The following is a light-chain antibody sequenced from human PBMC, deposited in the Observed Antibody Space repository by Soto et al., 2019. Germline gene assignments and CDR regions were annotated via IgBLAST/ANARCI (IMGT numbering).Light chain of an antibody. CDR2: DAS. V-gene: IGKV1-33*01. CDR3: QQYDNLPLT. Sequence: DIQMTQSPSTLSASVGDRFTITCQASQDISNYLNWYQQKPGKAPKLVIYDASNLETGVPSRFSGSGSGTDFTFTISSLQPEDIATYYCQQYDNLPLTFGGGTKVDIK. CDR1: QDISNY. J-gene: IGKJ4*01.